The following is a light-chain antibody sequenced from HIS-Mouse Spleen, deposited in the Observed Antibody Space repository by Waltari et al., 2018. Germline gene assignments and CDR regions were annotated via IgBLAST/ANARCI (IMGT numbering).Light chain of an antibody. CDR1: ALPKKY. CDR2: QDS. CDR3: YSTDSSGNHRV. Sequence: SYELTQPPSVSVSPGQTARITCSGDALPKKYAYWYQQKSGQAPVLVKYQDSKRPSGIPESFSASSSGTMATLTISGAQVEDEADYYCYSTDSSGNHRVFGGGTKLTVL. V-gene: IGLV3-10*01. J-gene: IGLJ2*01.